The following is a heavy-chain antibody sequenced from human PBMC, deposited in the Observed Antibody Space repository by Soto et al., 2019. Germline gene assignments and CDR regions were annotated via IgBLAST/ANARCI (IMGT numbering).Heavy chain of an antibody. Sequence: QVQLVESGGGLVKPGGSLRLSCAASGFTISDYYMSWIRQAPGKGLEWVSYISSRSSYTNYADSGQGRLTISRDNAKNALYLHMNSLRAEDTAVYYCAREGGARFGEFSNYDFDYWGQGTLVTVSS. CDR1: GFTISDYY. CDR2: ISSRSSYT. V-gene: IGHV3-11*06. CDR3: AREGGARFGEFSNYDFDY. J-gene: IGHJ4*02. D-gene: IGHD3-10*01.